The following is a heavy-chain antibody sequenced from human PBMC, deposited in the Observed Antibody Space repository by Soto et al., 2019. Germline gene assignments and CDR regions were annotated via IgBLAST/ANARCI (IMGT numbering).Heavy chain of an antibody. J-gene: IGHJ6*02. CDR2: VSPDSGST. Sequence: QVQLVQSGAEVKKPGASVRVSCKASGYTFSGYDINWVRQATGQGLEWMGWVSPDSGSTGYAGIFQGRVNMTWERSLTTAYMDLSSLTSEDSAVYYCARATELRYGEWSVYRGGNYAMDVWGQGTTVTVSS. V-gene: IGHV1-8*01. CDR3: ARATELRYGEWSVYRGGNYAMDV. CDR1: GYTFSGYD. D-gene: IGHD3-3*01.